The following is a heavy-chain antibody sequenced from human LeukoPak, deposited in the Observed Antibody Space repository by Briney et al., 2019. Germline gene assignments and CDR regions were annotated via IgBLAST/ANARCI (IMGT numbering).Heavy chain of an antibody. D-gene: IGHD6-13*01. CDR3: ARLIGAAGDFDH. Sequence: PGGSLRLSCAASGFTFSSYAMHWVRQAPGKGLEWVAVISYDGSNKYYADSVKGRFTISRDNSKNTLYLQMNSLRAEDTAVYYCARLIGAAGDFDHWGQGTLVTVHS. V-gene: IGHV3-30-3*01. CDR1: GFTFSSYA. J-gene: IGHJ1*01. CDR2: ISYDGSNK.